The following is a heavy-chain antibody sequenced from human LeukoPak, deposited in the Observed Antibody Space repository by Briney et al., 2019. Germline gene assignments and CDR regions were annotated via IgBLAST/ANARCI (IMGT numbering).Heavy chain of an antibody. Sequence: GGSLRLSCAASGFTFSNYGMHWVRRAPGGGRECVAFIRYDATNEYYADSVKGRFTISRDNSKKILYLQMNSLRPEDTAVYSCAKVGSGWYGVDYWGQGALVTVSS. CDR3: AKVGSGWYGVDY. CDR2: IRYDATNE. J-gene: IGHJ4*02. V-gene: IGHV3-30*02. D-gene: IGHD6-19*01. CDR1: GFTFSNYG.